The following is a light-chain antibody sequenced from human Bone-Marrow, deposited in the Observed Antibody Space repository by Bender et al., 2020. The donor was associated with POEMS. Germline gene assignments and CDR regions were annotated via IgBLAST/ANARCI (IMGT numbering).Light chain of an antibody. CDR3: ATWESSLSVVV. V-gene: IGLV1-44*01. CDR1: GSNIGGYP. CDR2: TNN. J-gene: IGLJ2*01. Sequence: QSVLTQPPSVSGTPGQRVTISCSGSGSNIGGYPVNWYQQLPGTAPRLLIYTNNERPSGVPDRFSGSKSGTSATLGITGLQTGDEADYYCATWESSLSVVVFGGGTKLTVL.